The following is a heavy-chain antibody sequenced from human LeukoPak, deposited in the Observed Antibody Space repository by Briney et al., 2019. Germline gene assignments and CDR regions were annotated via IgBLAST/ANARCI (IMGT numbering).Heavy chain of an antibody. CDR3: ARETGRCTNGVCYTESVDV. Sequence: ASVKVSCKVSGYTLTELSMHWVRQAPGKGLEWMGGFDPEDGETIYAQKFQGRVTITTDESTSTAYMELSSLRSEDTAVYYCARETGRCTNGVCYTESVDVWGKGTTVTVSS. J-gene: IGHJ6*04. V-gene: IGHV1-24*01. CDR1: GYTLTELS. D-gene: IGHD2-8*01. CDR2: FDPEDGET.